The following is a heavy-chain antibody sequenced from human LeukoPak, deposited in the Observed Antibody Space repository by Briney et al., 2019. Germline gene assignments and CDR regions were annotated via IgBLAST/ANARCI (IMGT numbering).Heavy chain of an antibody. Sequence: GGSLRLSCAASGFTFSSYAMHWVRQAPGKGLEWVAVISYDGSNKYYADSVKGRFTISRDNSKNTLYLQMNSLRAEDTAVYYCARALLTLDWLPPFDYWGQGTLVTVSS. J-gene: IGHJ4*02. CDR1: GFTFSSYA. V-gene: IGHV3-30-3*01. CDR2: ISYDGSNK. D-gene: IGHD3/OR15-3a*01. CDR3: ARALLTLDWLPPFDY.